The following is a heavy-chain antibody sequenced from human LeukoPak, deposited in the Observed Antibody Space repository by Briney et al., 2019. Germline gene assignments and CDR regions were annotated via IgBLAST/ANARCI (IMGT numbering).Heavy chain of an antibody. CDR2: ISSSGSTI. J-gene: IGHJ5*02. D-gene: IGHD2-2*01. CDR3: ARGGLWYQLLSFNWFDP. V-gene: IGHV3-11*04. CDR1: GFTFSDYY. Sequence: KPGGSLRLFCAASGFTFSDYYMSWIRQAPGKGLEWVSYISSSGSTIYYADSVKGRFTISRDNAKNSLYLQMNSLRAEDTAVYYCARGGLWYQLLSFNWFDPWGQGTLVTVSS.